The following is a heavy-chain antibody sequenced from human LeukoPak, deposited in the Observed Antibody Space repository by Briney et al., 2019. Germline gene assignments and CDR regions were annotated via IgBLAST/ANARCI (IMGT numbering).Heavy chain of an antibody. D-gene: IGHD6-6*01. CDR1: GFTFSSYS. CDR3: AKDIAARPGYYFDY. CDR2: ISTSSSYI. Sequence: GGSLRLSCTASGFTFSSYSMNWVRQAPGKGLGWVSSISTSSSYIYYADSVKGRFTISRDNAKNSLYLQMNSLRAEDMALYYCAKDIAARPGYYFDYWGQGTLVTVSS. V-gene: IGHV3-21*04. J-gene: IGHJ4*02.